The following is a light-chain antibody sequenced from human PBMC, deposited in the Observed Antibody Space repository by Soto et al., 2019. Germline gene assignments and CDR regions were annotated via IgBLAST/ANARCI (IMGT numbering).Light chain of an antibody. CDR3: AASDDSLNGLRVV. Sequence: QSVLTQPPSASGTPGQRVTISCSGSSSNIGSNTVNWYQQLPGTAPKLLIYSNNQRPSGVPDRFSGSKSGTSASLAISGLQSEDEADYYCAASDDSLNGLRVVFGGGTKVTVL. J-gene: IGLJ2*01. CDR1: SSNIGSNT. CDR2: SNN. V-gene: IGLV1-44*01.